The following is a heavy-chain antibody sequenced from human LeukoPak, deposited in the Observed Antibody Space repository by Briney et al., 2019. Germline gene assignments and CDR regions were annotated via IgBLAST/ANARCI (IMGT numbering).Heavy chain of an antibody. CDR1: GGSISSYY. J-gene: IGHJ4*02. D-gene: IGHD5-12*01. CDR2: IYYSGST. Sequence: SETLSLTCTVSGGSISSYYWSWIRQPPGKGLEWIGYIYYSGSTNYNPSLKSRVTISVDTSKNQFPLKPSSVTAADTAVYYCARHEEMATMYDYWGQGTLVTVSS. V-gene: IGHV4-59*08. CDR3: ARHEEMATMYDY.